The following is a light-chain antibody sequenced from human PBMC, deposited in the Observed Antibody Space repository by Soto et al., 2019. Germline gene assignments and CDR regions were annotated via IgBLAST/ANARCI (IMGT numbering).Light chain of an antibody. Sequence: ELVMTQSPATLSVSPGERAALSCRASQSVSSNFAWYQQKPGQAPRLLIYGASTRATGIPARFSGSGSGTEFTLTISSLQSEEFAVYYCQQYNKWPYTFGQGTKLEIK. CDR2: GAS. J-gene: IGKJ2*01. CDR3: QQYNKWPYT. CDR1: QSVSSN. V-gene: IGKV3-15*01.